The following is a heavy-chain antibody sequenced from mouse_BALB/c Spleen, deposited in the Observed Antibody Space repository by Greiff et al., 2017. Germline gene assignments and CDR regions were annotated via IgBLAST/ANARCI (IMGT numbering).Heavy chain of an antibody. J-gene: IGHJ3*01. D-gene: IGHD2-1*01. Sequence: EVHLVESGPGLVKPSQSLSLTCTVTGYSITSDYAWNWIRQFPGNKLEWMGYISYSGSTSYNPSLKSRISITRDTSKNQFFLQLNSVTTEDTATYYCARRYGNYFWFAYWGQGTLVTVSA. CDR2: ISYSGST. CDR1: GYSITSDYA. CDR3: ARRYGNYFWFAY. V-gene: IGHV3-2*02.